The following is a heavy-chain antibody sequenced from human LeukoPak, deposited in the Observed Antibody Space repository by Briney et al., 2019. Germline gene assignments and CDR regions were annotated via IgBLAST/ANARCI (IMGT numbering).Heavy chain of an antibody. Sequence: GGSLRLSCAGSGFTVTSSYMTWVRQAPGKGLESVSAIYGTGTTYYADSVKGRFTVSRDSSSNTLHLQMNSLRAEDSAVYYCAREARYYDILTGFHNYSGVDVWGQGTTVTVSS. J-gene: IGHJ6*02. CDR3: AREARYYDILTGFHNYSGVDV. V-gene: IGHV3-66*01. D-gene: IGHD3-9*01. CDR2: IYGTGTT. CDR1: GFTVTSSY.